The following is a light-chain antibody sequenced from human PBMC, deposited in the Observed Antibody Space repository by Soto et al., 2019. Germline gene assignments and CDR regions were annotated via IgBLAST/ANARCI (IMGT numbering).Light chain of an antibody. CDR2: EV. J-gene: IGLJ3*02. CDR3: SSYAGSGNWV. V-gene: IGLV2-8*01. CDR1: SSDVGGYNS. Sequence: QSALTQPPSASESPGQSVTISCTGASSDVGGYNSVSWYQQHPGKAPKLILSEVNSGVPDRFSGSKSGNTASLTVSGLQAEDEADYYCSSYAGSGNWVFGGGTKVTVL.